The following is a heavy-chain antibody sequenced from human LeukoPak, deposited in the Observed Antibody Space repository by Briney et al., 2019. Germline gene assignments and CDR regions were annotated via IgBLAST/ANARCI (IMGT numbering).Heavy chain of an antibody. V-gene: IGHV3-21*01. J-gene: IGHJ4*02. D-gene: IGHD6-6*01. Sequence: GGSLRLSCAASGFTFSSYIMNWVRQAPGKGLEWVSSISSGSGYIYYADSLKGRFTITRDNAKNSLYLQMSSLRAEDTAVYYCATEYSSSSRGSFDYWGQGTLVTVSS. CDR1: GFTFSSYI. CDR2: ISSGSGYI. CDR3: ATEYSSSSRGSFDY.